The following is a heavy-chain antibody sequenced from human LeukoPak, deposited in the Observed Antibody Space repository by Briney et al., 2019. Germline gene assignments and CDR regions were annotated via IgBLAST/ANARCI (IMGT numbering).Heavy chain of an antibody. D-gene: IGHD3-9*01. CDR2: INSDGSST. Sequence: PGGSLRLSCAASGFTFSRDWMHWVRQAPGKGLVWVSRINSDGSSTSYADSVKGRFTISRDNAKNTLYLQMSSLRAEDTAVYYCARVLTGYYNFDYWGQGTLVTVSS. V-gene: IGHV3-74*01. CDR3: ARVLTGYYNFDY. J-gene: IGHJ4*02. CDR1: GFTFSRDW.